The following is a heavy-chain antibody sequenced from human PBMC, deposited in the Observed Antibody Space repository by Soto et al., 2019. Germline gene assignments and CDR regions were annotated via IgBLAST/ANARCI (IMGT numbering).Heavy chain of an antibody. CDR1: GFTFSSYG. Sequence: LRLSCAASGFTFSSYGMHWVRQAPGKGLEWVAVISYDGSNKYYADSVKGRFTISRDNSKNTLYLQMNSLRAEDTAVYYCAKGPGTKLLWFGELLVWGQGTLVTVSS. D-gene: IGHD3-10*01. V-gene: IGHV3-30*18. CDR3: AKGPGTKLLWFGELLV. J-gene: IGHJ4*02. CDR2: ISYDGSNK.